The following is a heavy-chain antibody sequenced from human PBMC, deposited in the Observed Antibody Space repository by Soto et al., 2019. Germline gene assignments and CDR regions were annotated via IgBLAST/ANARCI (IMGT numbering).Heavy chain of an antibody. Sequence: SETLSLTCAVYGGSFSGYYWSWIRQPPGKGLEWIGEINHSGSTNYNPSLKSRVTISVDTSKNQFSLKLSSVTAADTAVYYCAREKAAGTRCWFDPWGQGTLVTVSS. CDR3: AREKAAGTRCWFDP. J-gene: IGHJ5*02. CDR2: INHSGST. D-gene: IGHD6-13*01. V-gene: IGHV4-34*01. CDR1: GGSFSGYY.